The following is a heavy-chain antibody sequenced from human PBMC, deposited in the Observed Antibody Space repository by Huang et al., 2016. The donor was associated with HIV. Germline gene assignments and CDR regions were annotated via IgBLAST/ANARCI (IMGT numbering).Heavy chain of an antibody. CDR1: GYTFTRYG. CDR3: TRTIGDYVSGMDY. CDR2: ISGYKGHT. D-gene: IGHD4-17*01. V-gene: IGHV1-18*01. J-gene: IGHJ4*02. Sequence: QAHLLQSGAEVRKPGASVKVSCKSSGYTFTRYGITWVRQVPGQGLEWIEWISGYKGHTNYAQKVQDRGSMATDTSTTTVYMELRGLRSDDTAMYYCTRTIGDYVSGMDYWGQGTLVTVSS.